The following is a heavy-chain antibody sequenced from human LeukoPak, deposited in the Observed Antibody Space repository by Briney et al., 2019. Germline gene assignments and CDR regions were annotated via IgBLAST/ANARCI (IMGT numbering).Heavy chain of an antibody. J-gene: IGHJ3*02. CDR3: ARDEADIVVVPAATSHAFDI. V-gene: IGHV1-69*06. D-gene: IGHD2-2*01. CDR2: IIPIFGTA. Sequence: ASVKVSCKASGGTFSSYAISWVRQAPGHGLEWMGGIIPIFGTANYAQKFQGRVTITADKSTSTAYMELSSLRSEDTAVYYCARDEADIVVVPAATSHAFDIWGQGTMVTVSS. CDR1: GGTFSSYA.